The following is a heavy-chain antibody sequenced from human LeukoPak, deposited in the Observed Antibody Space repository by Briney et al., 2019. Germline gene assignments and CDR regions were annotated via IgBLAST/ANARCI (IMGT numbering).Heavy chain of an antibody. CDR3: AKDGSGSYYSTHYYFDY. CDR1: GFTFSSYA. Sequence: PGGSLRLSCAASGFTFSSYAMHWVRQAPGKGLEWVAVISYDGSNKYYADSVKGRFTISRDNSKNTLYLQMNSLRAEDTAVYYCAKDGSGSYYSTHYYFDYWGQGTLVTVSS. J-gene: IGHJ4*02. D-gene: IGHD3-10*01. CDR2: ISYDGSNK. V-gene: IGHV3-30-3*01.